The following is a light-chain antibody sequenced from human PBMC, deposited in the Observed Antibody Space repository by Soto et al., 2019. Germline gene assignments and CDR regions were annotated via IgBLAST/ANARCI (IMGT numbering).Light chain of an antibody. V-gene: IGKV1-39*01. CDR2: SAY. CDR3: QQSCETPYT. Sequence: DIPMTQSPSSLSASVGDRVTITCRASRTISTYLNWYQQKPGTAPNLLIYSAYNLQDGVPSRFSGSGSGTDFTLTINSLQPEDFATYYCQQSCETPYTFGQGSKLEI. CDR1: RTISTY. J-gene: IGKJ2*01.